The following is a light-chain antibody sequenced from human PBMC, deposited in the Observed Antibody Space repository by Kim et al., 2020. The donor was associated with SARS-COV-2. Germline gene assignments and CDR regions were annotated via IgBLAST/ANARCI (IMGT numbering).Light chain of an antibody. CDR3: QQYGSSQYT. CDR1: QGVSGSY. Sequence: LSPGERAPLSCRAKQGVSGSYLAWYQQKPGQAPRLLIYGASSRATGIPDRFSGSGSGTDFTLTISRLEPEDFAVYYCQQYGSSQYTFGQGTKLEI. V-gene: IGKV3-20*01. J-gene: IGKJ2*01. CDR2: GAS.